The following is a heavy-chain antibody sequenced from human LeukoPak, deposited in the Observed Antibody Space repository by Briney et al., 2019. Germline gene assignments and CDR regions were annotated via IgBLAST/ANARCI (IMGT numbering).Heavy chain of an antibody. Sequence: SETLSLTCTVSGGSISSSSYYWGWIRQPPGKGREWIGSIYYSGSTYYNPPLKSRVTISVDTSKNQFSLKLSSVTAADTAVYYCARTTIFGVVIISFDYWGQRTLVTVSS. CDR2: IYYSGST. CDR3: ARTTIFGVVIISFDY. J-gene: IGHJ4*02. V-gene: IGHV4-39*07. CDR1: GGSISSSSYY. D-gene: IGHD3-3*01.